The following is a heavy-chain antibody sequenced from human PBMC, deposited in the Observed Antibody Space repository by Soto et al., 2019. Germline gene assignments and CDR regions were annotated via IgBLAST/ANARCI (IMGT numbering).Heavy chain of an antibody. Sequence: QVQLVESGGGVVQPGTSLRLSCTASGFIFRDYLIHWVRQAPGKGLEWLAVLSFDGTAEYYADSTRGRFNNSRDIPKSTTYLVINNVRREDTAMYYCARVATRLQSMEVLEYWGQGTLVTVPS. CDR2: LSFDGTAE. CDR3: ARVATRLQSMEVLEY. J-gene: IGHJ4*02. CDR1: GFIFRDYL. D-gene: IGHD2-21*02. V-gene: IGHV3-30*03.